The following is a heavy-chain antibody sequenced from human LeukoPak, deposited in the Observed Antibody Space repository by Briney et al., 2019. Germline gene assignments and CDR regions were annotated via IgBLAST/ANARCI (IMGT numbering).Heavy chain of an antibody. D-gene: IGHD1-26*01. CDR2: IDHSGST. CDR1: GGSIINSNW. Sequence: PSETLSLTCAVSGGSIINSNWWSWVRQPPGKGLEWIGEIDHSGSTSYNPSLRSRVTISVDKSKNQFSLKLSSVTAADTAVYYCARVSSGATTVDYWGQGTLVTVSS. CDR3: ARVSSGATTVDY. V-gene: IGHV4-4*02. J-gene: IGHJ4*02.